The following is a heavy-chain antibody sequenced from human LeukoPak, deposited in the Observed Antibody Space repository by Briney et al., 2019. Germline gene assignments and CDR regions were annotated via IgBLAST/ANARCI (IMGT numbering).Heavy chain of an antibody. V-gene: IGHV4-4*07. J-gene: IGHJ6*02. CDR2: IYTSGST. D-gene: IGHD5-12*01. CDR3: ARDRRLRHYYYYGMDV. CDR1: GGSISSYY. Sequence: SETLSLTCTVSGGSISSYYWSWIRQPAGKGLEWIGRIYTSGSTNYNPSLKSRVTMSVDTSKNQFSLKLSSVTAADTAVYYCARDRRLRHYYYYGMDVWGQGTTVTVSS.